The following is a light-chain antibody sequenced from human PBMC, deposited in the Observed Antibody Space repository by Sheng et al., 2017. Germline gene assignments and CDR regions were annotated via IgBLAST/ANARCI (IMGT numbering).Light chain of an antibody. CDR1: SSNIGTGYD. CDR3: QSYDSSLSGVV. Sequence: QSVLTQPPSVSGAPGQRVTISCTGSSSNIGTGYDVHWYQQLPGTAPKLLIYGDNNRPSGVPDRFSGSKSDTSASLAITGLQADDEADYYCQSYDSSLSGVVFGGGTK. V-gene: IGLV1-40*01. CDR2: GDN. J-gene: IGLJ3*02.